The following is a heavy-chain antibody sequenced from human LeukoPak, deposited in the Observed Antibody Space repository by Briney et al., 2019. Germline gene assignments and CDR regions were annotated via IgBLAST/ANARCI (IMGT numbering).Heavy chain of an antibody. Sequence: GGSLRLSCAASGFTFSSYSVNWVRQAPGKGLEWVSSISSSSSYIYYADSVKGRFTISRDNAKNSLYLQMNSLRAEDTAVYYCAELGITMIGGVWGKGTTVTISS. D-gene: IGHD3-10*02. CDR1: GFTFSSYS. CDR2: ISSSSSYI. V-gene: IGHV3-21*01. CDR3: AELGITMIGGV. J-gene: IGHJ6*04.